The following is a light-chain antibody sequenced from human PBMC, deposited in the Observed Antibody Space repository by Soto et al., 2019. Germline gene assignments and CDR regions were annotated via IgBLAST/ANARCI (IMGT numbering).Light chain of an antibody. CDR1: QNSNNY. Sequence: DIQMTQSPSSLSASVGDRVTITCQASQNSNNYLNWYQHKPGKAPRLLIYAASSLQSGVPSRFSGSGYGTEFSRIISSLQPEDFATYYCQQSFNLVTFGGGTKVEIK. J-gene: IGKJ4*01. CDR3: QQSFNLVT. V-gene: IGKV1-39*01. CDR2: AAS.